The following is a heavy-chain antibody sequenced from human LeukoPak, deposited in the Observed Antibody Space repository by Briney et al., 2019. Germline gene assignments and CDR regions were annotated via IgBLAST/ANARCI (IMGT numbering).Heavy chain of an antibody. D-gene: IGHD4-17*01. CDR3: ARLSDDYGDHIPLDY. CDR2: INHSGST. CDR1: GGSFSGYY. V-gene: IGHV4-34*01. J-gene: IGHJ4*02. Sequence: SETLSLTCAVYGGSFSGYYWSWIRQPPGKGLEWIGEINHSGSTNYNPSLKSRVTISVDTSKNQFSLKLSSVTAADTAVYYCARLSDDYGDHIPLDYWGQGTLVTVSS.